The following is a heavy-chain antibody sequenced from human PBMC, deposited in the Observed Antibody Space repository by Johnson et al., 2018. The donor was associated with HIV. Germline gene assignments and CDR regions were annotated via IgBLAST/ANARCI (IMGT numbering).Heavy chain of an antibody. J-gene: IGHJ3*02. CDR1: GFTFSNYG. D-gene: IGHD2-21*01. V-gene: IGHV3-30*03. Sequence: QVQLVESGGGVVQPGRSLRLSCAASGFTFSNYGMHWVRQGPGKGLEWVAVISYDGSNKYYANSVKGRFTVSRDNSKNTLYLQIDSLRAEDTAVYYCAILGWGAFDIWGQGTMVTVSS. CDR2: ISYDGSNK. CDR3: AILGWGAFDI.